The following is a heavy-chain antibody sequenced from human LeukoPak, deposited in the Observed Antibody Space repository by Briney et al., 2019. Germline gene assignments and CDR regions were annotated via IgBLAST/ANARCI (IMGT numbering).Heavy chain of an antibody. CDR2: IYTSGST. D-gene: IGHD6-13*01. Sequence: SQTLSLTCTVSGGSISSGSYYWSWIRQPAGKGLEWIGRIYTSGSTNYNPSLKRRVTISVDTSKNQFSLKLSSVTAADTAVYYCARRGYSSSWNYYYMDVWGKGTTVTVSS. V-gene: IGHV4-61*02. J-gene: IGHJ6*03. CDR1: GGSISSGSYY. CDR3: ARRGYSSSWNYYYMDV.